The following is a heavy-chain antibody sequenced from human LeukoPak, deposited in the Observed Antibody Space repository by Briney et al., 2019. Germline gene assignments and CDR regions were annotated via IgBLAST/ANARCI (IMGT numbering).Heavy chain of an antibody. CDR3: AKARAYYDSSGYYFNWFDP. CDR2: ISYDGSIK. V-gene: IGHV3-30*18. CDR1: GFIFSSYG. J-gene: IGHJ5*02. D-gene: IGHD3-22*01. Sequence: GGSLRLSCAASGFIFSSYGMHWVRQAPGKGLEWVAVISYDGSIKYYADSVKGRFTISRDNSKNTLYLQMNSLRAEDTAVYYCAKARAYYDSSGYYFNWFDPWGQGTLVTVSS.